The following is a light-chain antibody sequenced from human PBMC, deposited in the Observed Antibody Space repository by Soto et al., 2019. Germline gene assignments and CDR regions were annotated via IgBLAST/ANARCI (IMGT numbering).Light chain of an antibody. Sequence: EIVLTRSPSTLSLSPGERATLSCRASQSVSSYLAWYQQKPGQAPRLLIYDASNRATGIPARFSGSGSGTDFTLTISSLEPEDFAVYYCQQYNNWPRTFGQGTKV. J-gene: IGKJ1*01. CDR3: QQYNNWPRT. CDR2: DAS. CDR1: QSVSSY. V-gene: IGKV3-11*01.